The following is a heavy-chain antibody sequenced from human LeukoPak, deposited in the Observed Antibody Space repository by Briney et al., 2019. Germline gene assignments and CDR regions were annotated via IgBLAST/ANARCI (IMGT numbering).Heavy chain of an antibody. CDR1: GYTFADYY. CDR2: IYPKSGGT. D-gene: IGHD3-9*01. Sequence: ASVKVSCKTSGYTFADYYIHWVRQAPGQGLEWMGWIYPKSGGTNSAQKFQGRVTMTRDTSISTAYMELSRLRFDDTAVYYCARVSTSGYRDWLDPWGQGTPVTVSS. CDR3: ARVSTSGYRDWLDP. V-gene: IGHV1-2*02. J-gene: IGHJ5*02.